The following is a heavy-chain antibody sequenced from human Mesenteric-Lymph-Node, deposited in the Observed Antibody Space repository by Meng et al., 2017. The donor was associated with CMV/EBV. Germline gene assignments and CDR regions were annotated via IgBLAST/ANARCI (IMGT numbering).Heavy chain of an antibody. J-gene: IGHJ4*02. CDR1: GFTFSGSV. CDR3: AKDQSRITIFGVAETNDY. V-gene: IGHV3-73*01. Sequence: GESLKISCAASGFTFSGSVMHWVRQASGKGLEWVGRIRSKANNYATAYAASVKGRFTISRDDSKNTVYLQMYSLRAEDTAVYYCAKDQSRITIFGVAETNDYWGQGTLVTVSS. CDR2: IRSKANNYAT. D-gene: IGHD3-3*01.